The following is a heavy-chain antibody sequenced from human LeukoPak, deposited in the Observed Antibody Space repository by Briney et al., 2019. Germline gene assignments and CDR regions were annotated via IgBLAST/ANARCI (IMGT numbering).Heavy chain of an antibody. CDR2: IVVGSGRA. V-gene: IGHV1-58*02. CDR1: GFTFTSSA. D-gene: IGHD6-13*01. CDR3: AATIAADSGYYGMDV. Sequence: ASVKVSCKASGFTFTSSAMQWVRQARGQRLEWIGWIVVGSGRANYAQKFQERVTITRDMSTSTAYMELSSLTFEDTAVYYCAATIAADSGYYGMDVWGQGTTVTVSS. J-gene: IGHJ6*02.